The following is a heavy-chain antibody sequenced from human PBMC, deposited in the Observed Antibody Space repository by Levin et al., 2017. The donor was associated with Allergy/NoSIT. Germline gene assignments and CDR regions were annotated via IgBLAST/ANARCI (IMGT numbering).Heavy chain of an antibody. Sequence: QPGGSLRLSCAASGFTFSNYTMSWVRQAPRKGLEWVSSISVIGNYTYYTDSVKGRFTISRDNSKNTLYLQMNSLRAEDTAVYYCAKEGQYFDWLFDNWGQGTLVTVSS. CDR3: AKEGQYFDWLFDN. CDR1: GFTFSNYT. V-gene: IGHV3-23*01. D-gene: IGHD3-9*01. CDR2: ISVIGNYT. J-gene: IGHJ4*02.